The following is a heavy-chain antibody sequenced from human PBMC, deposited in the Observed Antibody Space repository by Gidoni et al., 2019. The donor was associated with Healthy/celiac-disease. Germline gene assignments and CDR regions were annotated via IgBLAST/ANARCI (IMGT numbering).Heavy chain of an antibody. V-gene: IGHV4-34*01. J-gene: IGHJ4*02. D-gene: IGHD3-10*01. CDR2: INHRGST. CDR1: GGSFSGYY. CDR3: AIRITMVRGVSPFDY. Sequence: QVQLQQWGAGLLKPSETLSLTCAVYGGSFSGYYWSWIRQPPGKGLEWIGEINHRGSTNYNPSLKSRVTISVDTSKNQFSLKLSSVTAADTAVYYCAIRITMVRGVSPFDYWGQGTLVTVSS.